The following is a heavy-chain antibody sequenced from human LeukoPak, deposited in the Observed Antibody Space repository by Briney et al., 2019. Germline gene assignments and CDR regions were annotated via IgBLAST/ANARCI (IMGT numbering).Heavy chain of an antibody. Sequence: GGSLRLSCAASGFTFSSYGMHWVRQAPGKGLEWVAVISYDGSNKYYADSVKGRFTISRDNSKNTLYLQMNSLRAEDTAVYYCARGDDHRKAFDIWGQGTMVTVSS. J-gene: IGHJ3*02. V-gene: IGHV3-30*03. CDR3: ARGDDHRKAFDI. CDR2: ISYDGSNK. CDR1: GFTFSSYG.